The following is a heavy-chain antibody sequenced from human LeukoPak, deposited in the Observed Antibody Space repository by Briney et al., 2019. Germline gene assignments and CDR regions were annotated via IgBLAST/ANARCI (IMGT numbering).Heavy chain of an antibody. Sequence: ASVKVSCKASGYTLTGYYMQGVRQAPGQGPEWMGWINGNSGGTKYAQKFEGRVTMTSDTSTSTVQMDLGTLRSDDTAVYYCARENIEQWPAFDYWGQGTPVTVSS. CDR3: ARENIEQWPAFDY. D-gene: IGHD1/OR15-1a*01. V-gene: IGHV1-2*02. J-gene: IGHJ4*02. CDR2: INGNSGGT. CDR1: GYTLTGYY.